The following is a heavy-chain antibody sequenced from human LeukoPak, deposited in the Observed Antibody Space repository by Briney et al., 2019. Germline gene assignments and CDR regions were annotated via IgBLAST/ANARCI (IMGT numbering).Heavy chain of an antibody. CDR2: INPNSGDT. V-gene: IGHV1-2*02. CDR3: ARGYYDSSDFEYFQH. J-gene: IGHJ1*01. CDR1: GSTFTDYY. Sequence: ASVKVSCKASGSTFTDYYVHWVRQAPGQGLEWMGWINPNSGDTNFAQKFQGRVTMTRDTSISTVYMELSRLRSDDTAVFFCARGYYDSSDFEYFQHWGQGTLVTVSS. D-gene: IGHD3-22*01.